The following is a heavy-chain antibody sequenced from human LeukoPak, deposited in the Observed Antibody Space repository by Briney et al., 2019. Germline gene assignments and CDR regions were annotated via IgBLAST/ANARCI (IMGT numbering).Heavy chain of an antibody. V-gene: IGHV5-51*01. D-gene: IGHD5-18*01. J-gene: IGHJ4*02. Sequence: GESLKISCEGSGYTFTSHWIGWVRQMPGKGLEWMGVIYPGDSDTRYSPSFQGQVTISADKSISTAYLQWSSLKASDTAIYYCARGGIQLWFPTDYWGQGTPVTVSS. CDR2: IYPGDSDT. CDR3: ARGGIQLWFPTDY. CDR1: GYTFTSHW.